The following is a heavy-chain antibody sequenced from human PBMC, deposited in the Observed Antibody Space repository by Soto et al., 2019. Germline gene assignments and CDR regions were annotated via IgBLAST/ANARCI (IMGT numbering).Heavy chain of an antibody. CDR1: GGTFSSYA. CDR3: ARVESGRRIARETRFDP. D-gene: IGHD2-15*01. V-gene: IGHV1-69*13. Sequence: SVKVSCKASGGTFSSYAISWVRQAPGQGLEWMGGIIPIFGTANYAQKFQGRVTITADESTSTAYMELSSLRSEDTAVYYCARVESGRRIARETRFDPWGQWTLVTVSS. J-gene: IGHJ5*02. CDR2: IIPIFGTA.